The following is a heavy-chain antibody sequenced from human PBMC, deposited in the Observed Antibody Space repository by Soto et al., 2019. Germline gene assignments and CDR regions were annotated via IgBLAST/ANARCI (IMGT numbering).Heavy chain of an antibody. CDR1: GGSISSSSYY. D-gene: IGHD3-10*01. CDR2: IYYSGST. J-gene: IGHJ6*02. CDR3: ARGSRSPMYYYGSGSHPGTMDV. Sequence: SETLSLTCTVSGGSISSSSYYWGWIRQPPGKGLEWIGSIYYSGSTYYNPSLKSRVTISVDTSKRQFSLKLTSVTAADTAVYYCARGSRSPMYYYGSGSHPGTMDVWGQGTTVTVSS. V-gene: IGHV4-39*07.